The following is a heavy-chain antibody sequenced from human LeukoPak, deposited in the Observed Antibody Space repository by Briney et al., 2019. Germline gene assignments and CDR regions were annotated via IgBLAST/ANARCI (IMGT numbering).Heavy chain of an antibody. CDR3: ARVASEGVDY. CDR1: GGSISSYY. J-gene: IGHJ4*02. V-gene: IGHV4-59*01. Sequence: PSETLSLTCTVSGGSISSYYWSWIRQPPGKGLEWIGYIYYSGSTNYNPSLKSRVTISVDTSKNQFSLKLSSVTPADTAVYYCARVASEGVDYWGQGTLVTVSS. CDR2: IYYSGST. D-gene: IGHD3-3*01.